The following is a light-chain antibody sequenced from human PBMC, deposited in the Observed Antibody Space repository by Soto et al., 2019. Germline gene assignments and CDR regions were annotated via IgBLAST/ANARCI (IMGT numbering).Light chain of an antibody. Sequence: AIQMTQSPSSLSASVGDRVTISCLASQGIGNALGWYQQKPGKAPKLLIYDASSLESGVPSRFSGSGSGTDFTLTISSLQPEDFATYYCQQYNTYSVTFGQGTKVDIK. CDR2: DAS. J-gene: IGKJ1*01. CDR3: QQYNTYSVT. CDR1: QGIGNA. V-gene: IGKV1-13*02.